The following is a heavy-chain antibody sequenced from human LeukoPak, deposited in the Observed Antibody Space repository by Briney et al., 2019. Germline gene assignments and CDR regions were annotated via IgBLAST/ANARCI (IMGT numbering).Heavy chain of an antibody. CDR3: AKDDDPTVTMGMDV. J-gene: IGHJ6*02. CDR2: IRYDGSNK. V-gene: IGHV3-30*02. D-gene: IGHD3-10*01. CDR1: GFTFSSYG. Sequence: GGSLRLSCAASGFTFSSYGMHWVRQAPGKGLEWVAFIRYDGSNKYYADSVKGRFTISRDNAKKSLYLQMNSLRAEDTAVYYCAKDDDPTVTMGMDVWGQGTTVTVSS.